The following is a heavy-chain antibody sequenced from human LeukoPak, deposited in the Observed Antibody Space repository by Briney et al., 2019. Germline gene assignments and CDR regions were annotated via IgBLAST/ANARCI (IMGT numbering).Heavy chain of an antibody. Sequence: SETLSLTCSVSGASISRYYWSWIRQSPGKGLEWIGRIYASGSANYNPSLQSRVTMSIDTSKNQISLKFSSVTAADTAIYYYSTDREVGRLAPAPTGDYWGQGTLVTVSS. J-gene: IGHJ4*02. V-gene: IGHV4-4*07. D-gene: IGHD1-26*01. CDR3: STDREVGRLAPAPTGDY. CDR2: IYASGSA. CDR1: GASISRYY.